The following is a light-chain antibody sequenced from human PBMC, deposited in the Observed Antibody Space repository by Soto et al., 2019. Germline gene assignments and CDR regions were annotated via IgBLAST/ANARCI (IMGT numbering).Light chain of an antibody. CDR2: AAS. CDR3: QQSYRTPRT. V-gene: IGKV1-39*01. CDR1: QSISNY. Sequence: DIQMTQSPSSLSASVGDRVTITCRASQSISNYLNWYQQKPGKAPKLLMYAASSLQSGVPSRFSGSATGTDFTLTISSLQPEDFATYYCQQSYRTPRTFGQGTKVEIK. J-gene: IGKJ1*01.